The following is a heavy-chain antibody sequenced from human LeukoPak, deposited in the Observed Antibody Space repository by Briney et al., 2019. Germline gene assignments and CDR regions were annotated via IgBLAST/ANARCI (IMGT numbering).Heavy chain of an antibody. CDR2: IIPIFGTA. CDR3: ARWSSTHRGWFDP. CDR1: GGTFSSYA. Sequence: SVNVSCKASGGTFSSYAIIWVRQAPGQGREWMGGIIPIFGTANYAQKFQGRVTITADESTSTAYMELSSLRSEDTAVYYCARWSSTHRGWFDPWGQGTLVTVSS. J-gene: IGHJ5*02. D-gene: IGHD2/OR15-2a*01. V-gene: IGHV1-69*01.